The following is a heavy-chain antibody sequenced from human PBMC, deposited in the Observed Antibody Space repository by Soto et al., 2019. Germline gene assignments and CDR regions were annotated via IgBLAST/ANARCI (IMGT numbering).Heavy chain of an antibody. CDR2: INAGNGNT. CDR3: ARAVAVPADFAY. V-gene: IGHV1-3*05. CDR1: GYTFTGYA. Sequence: QVQLVQSGAEEKKPGASVKVSCKASGYTFTGYAMHWVRQAPGQRLEWMGWINAGNGNTKYSQKFQGRVTITRDTSASTAYMELRSLRSEDTAVYYCARAVAVPADFAYWGQGTLVTVSS. D-gene: IGHD6-19*01. J-gene: IGHJ4*02.